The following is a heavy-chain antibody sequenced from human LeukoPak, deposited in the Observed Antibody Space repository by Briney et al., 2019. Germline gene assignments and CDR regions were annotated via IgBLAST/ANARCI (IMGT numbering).Heavy chain of an antibody. CDR2: INPNSGGT. V-gene: IGHV1-2*02. CDR3: ARDRRGSRTGLGY. Sequence: PLASVKVSCKASGYTFTGYYMHWVRQAPGQGLEWMGWINPNSGGTNYAQKFQGRVTMTRDTSISTAYMELSRLTSDDTAVYYCARDRRGSRTGLGYWGQGTLVTVSS. CDR1: GYTFTGYY. D-gene: IGHD1-26*01. J-gene: IGHJ4*02.